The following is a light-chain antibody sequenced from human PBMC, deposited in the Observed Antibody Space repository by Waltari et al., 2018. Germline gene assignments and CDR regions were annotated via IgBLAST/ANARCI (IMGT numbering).Light chain of an antibody. CDR1: QSVSSY. CDR2: DAS. Sequence: EIVLTQSPATLSLSPGERATLSCRASQSVSSYLAWYHQKPGQAPRLLISDASNRATGIPARFSGSGSGTDFTLTISSLEPEDFAFYYCQQRSNWPPITFGQGTRLEIK. V-gene: IGKV3-11*01. J-gene: IGKJ5*01. CDR3: QQRSNWPPIT.